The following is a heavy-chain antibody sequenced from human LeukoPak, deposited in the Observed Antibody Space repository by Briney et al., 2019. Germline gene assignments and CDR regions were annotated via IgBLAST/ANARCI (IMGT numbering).Heavy chain of an antibody. CDR3: AKGSDSGSYYSDWFDP. V-gene: IGHV3-23*01. Sequence: PGGFLRLSCVASGFTFSSYSMSWVRQAPGKGLEWVSAISGSGGSTYYADSVKGRFTISRDNSKNTLYLQMNSLRAEDTAVYYCAKGSDSGSYYSDWFDPWGQGTLVTVSS. CDR1: GFTFSSYS. J-gene: IGHJ5*02. CDR2: ISGSGGST. D-gene: IGHD1-26*01.